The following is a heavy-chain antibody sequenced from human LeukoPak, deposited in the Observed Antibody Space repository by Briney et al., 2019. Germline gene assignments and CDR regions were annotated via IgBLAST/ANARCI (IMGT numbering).Heavy chain of an antibody. CDR3: VRGGPNKADDY. Sequence: GGSLRLSCVASGFTFRSHGMHWVRQAPGKGLEWVAVIWYDGSTKYYADSVKGRFTISRDNSENTLFLQMDSLRVEDSAVYYFVRGGPNKADDYWGQETLVPVSA. CDR2: IWYDGSTK. V-gene: IGHV3-33*01. J-gene: IGHJ4*02. D-gene: IGHD1/OR15-1a*01. CDR1: GFTFRSHG.